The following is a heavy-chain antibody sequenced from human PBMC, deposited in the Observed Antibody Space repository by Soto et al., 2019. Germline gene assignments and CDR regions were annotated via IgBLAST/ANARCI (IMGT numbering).Heavy chain of an antibody. CDR1: GFRFSSYG. J-gene: IGHJ4*02. Sequence: GGSLRLSCTASGFRFSSYGMNWVRQAPGKGLEWVSSISSGSSFIYYADSVKGRFTISRDNAKNSLYLQMNSLRADDTAIYYRTRVLLGGYYGSDFDFWGQGTQVTVSS. CDR3: TRVLLGGYYGSDFDF. CDR2: ISSGSSFI. D-gene: IGHD1-26*01. V-gene: IGHV3-21*01.